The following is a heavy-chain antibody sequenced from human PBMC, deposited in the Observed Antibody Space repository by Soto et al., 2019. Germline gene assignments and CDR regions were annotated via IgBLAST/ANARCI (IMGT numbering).Heavy chain of an antibody. CDR2: IWYDGSNK. V-gene: IGHV3-30*02. CDR3: AGGADCGGDCYSAPFDY. Sequence: GGSLRLSCAASGFTFSSYGMHWVRQAPGKGLEWVAVIWYDGSNKYYADSVKGRFTISRDNSKNTLYLQMNSLRAEDTAVYYCAGGADCGGDCYSAPFDYWGQGTLVTVSS. D-gene: IGHD2-21*01. CDR1: GFTFSSYG. J-gene: IGHJ4*02.